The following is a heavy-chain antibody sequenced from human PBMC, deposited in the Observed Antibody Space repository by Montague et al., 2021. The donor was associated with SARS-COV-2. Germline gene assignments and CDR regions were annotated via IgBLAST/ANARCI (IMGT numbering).Heavy chain of an antibody. J-gene: IGHJ6*02. D-gene: IGHD3-10*01. V-gene: IGHV4-34*01. Sequence: SETLSLTCAVSGGSFSGYYWSWIRQPPGKGLEWIGDIYHSGSTNYNPSLKSRVTISVDTSKNQFSLKLSSVTAADTAVYYCARFSLVGLVRGVSWAYHCGMDAWGQGTTVTVSS. CDR1: GGSFSGYY. CDR2: IYHSGST. CDR3: ARFSLVGLVRGVSWAYHCGMDA.